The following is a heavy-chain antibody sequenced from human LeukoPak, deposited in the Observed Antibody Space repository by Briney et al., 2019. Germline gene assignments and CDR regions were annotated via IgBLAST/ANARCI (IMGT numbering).Heavy chain of an antibody. J-gene: IGHJ4*02. CDR1: GFTFSDYY. CDR2: ISSSGNNV. CDR3: ARDQVSVAGTGIDY. D-gene: IGHD6-19*01. Sequence: GGSLRLSCAASGFTFSDYYMSWIRQAPGKGLEWVSYISSSGNNVKYADSVKGRFTISRDNAKNSLYLQMNSLRAEDTAVYYCARDQVSVAGTGIDYWGQGTLVTVSS. V-gene: IGHV3-11*04.